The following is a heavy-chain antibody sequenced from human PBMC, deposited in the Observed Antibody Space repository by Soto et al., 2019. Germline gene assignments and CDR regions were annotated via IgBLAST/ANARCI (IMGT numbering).Heavy chain of an antibody. CDR3: ARGPDPTYFDY. Sequence: QVQLVQSGGEVEKPGASVKVSCKASGYTFTNYGINWVRQAPGLGLEWMGWINVYNGNTNYAQKFQARVTMTTDTSTNSVYMELRSLRSDDTAVYYRARGPDPTYFDYWGQGTLVSVSS. CDR1: GYTFTNYG. V-gene: IGHV1-18*01. J-gene: IGHJ4*02. CDR2: INVYNGNT.